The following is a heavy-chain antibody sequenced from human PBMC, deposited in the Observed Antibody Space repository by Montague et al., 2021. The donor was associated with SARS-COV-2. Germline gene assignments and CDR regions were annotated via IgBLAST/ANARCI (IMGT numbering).Heavy chain of an antibody. D-gene: IGHD1-1*01. CDR1: GDSVSGHRAS. CDR3: AREGTVPGPRGIYFDD. Sequence: CAISGDSVSGHRASWDWLRHAPSGVLKWVGRTYYRSKWYTDYAPSVKTRITITPDTSNNQFSLHLNSVTPGDTAVYYCAREGTVPGPRGIYFDDWGQGTLVTVSS. J-gene: IGHJ4*02. V-gene: IGHV6-1*01. CDR2: TYYRSKWYT.